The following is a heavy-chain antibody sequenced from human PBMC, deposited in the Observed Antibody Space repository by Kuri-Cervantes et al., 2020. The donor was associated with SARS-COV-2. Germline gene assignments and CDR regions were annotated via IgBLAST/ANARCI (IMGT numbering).Heavy chain of an antibody. J-gene: IGHJ4*02. CDR1: GGSFSGYY. D-gene: IGHD6-13*01. CDR2: IKQDGSEK. CDR3: AREMYSSSWSSDY. Sequence: LSLTCAVYGGSFSGYYWSWIRQPPGKGLEWVANIKQDGSEKYYVDSVKGRFTISRDNAKNSLYLQMNSLRAEDTAVYYCAREMYSSSWSSDYWGQGTLVTVSS. V-gene: IGHV3-7*03.